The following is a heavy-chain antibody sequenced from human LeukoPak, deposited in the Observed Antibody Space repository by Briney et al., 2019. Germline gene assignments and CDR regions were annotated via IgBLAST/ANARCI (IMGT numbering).Heavy chain of an antibody. V-gene: IGHV3-30-3*01. Sequence: GRSLRLSCAASGFTFSSYAMHWVRQAPGKGLEWVAVISYDGSNKYYADSVKGRFTTSRDNSKNTLYLQMNSLRAEDTAVYYCARGATEYSSGYLDYWGQGTLVTVSS. CDR3: ARGATEYSSGYLDY. CDR2: ISYDGSNK. CDR1: GFTFSSYA. J-gene: IGHJ4*02. D-gene: IGHD3-22*01.